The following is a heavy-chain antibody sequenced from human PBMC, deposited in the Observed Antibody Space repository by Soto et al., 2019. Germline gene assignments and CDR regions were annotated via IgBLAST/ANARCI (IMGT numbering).Heavy chain of an antibody. Sequence: GGSLRLSCTVSGFAFNNYGINWVRQAPGKGLEWVSSISKSDYTYYSDSVKGRFTISRDNAKNSVSLQMNTLRVEDTAVYFCAREDSIIIPAVSDFWGQGTLVTVPQ. CDR3: AREDSIIIPAVSDF. CDR1: GFAFNNYG. D-gene: IGHD2-2*01. V-gene: IGHV3-21*01. J-gene: IGHJ4*02. CDR2: ISKSDYT.